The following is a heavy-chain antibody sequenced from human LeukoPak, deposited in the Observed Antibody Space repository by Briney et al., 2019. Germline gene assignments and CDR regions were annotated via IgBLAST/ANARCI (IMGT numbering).Heavy chain of an antibody. J-gene: IGHJ4*02. V-gene: IGHV3-21*01. CDR2: ISSSSSYI. CDR1: GFTFSSYN. D-gene: IGHD4-17*01. Sequence: KPGGSLRVSCAASGFTFSSYNMNWVRQAPGKGLEWVPSISSSSSYIYYADSVKGRFTISRDNAKNSLYLQMDSLRVEDTAVYYCARETGDFGNFFDYWGQGTLLTVSS. CDR3: ARETGDFGNFFDY.